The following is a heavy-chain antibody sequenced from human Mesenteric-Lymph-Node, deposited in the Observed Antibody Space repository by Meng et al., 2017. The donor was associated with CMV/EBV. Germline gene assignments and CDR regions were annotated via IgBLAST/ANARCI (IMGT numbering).Heavy chain of an antibody. V-gene: IGHV3-23*01. J-gene: IGHJ6*02. CDR2: ISGSGGST. CDR1: GFTFSSYA. D-gene: IGHD2-2*01. CDR3: ARGGWLRCSRSSCYQDYSGMDV. Sequence: GESLKISCAASGFTFSSYAMSWVRQAPGKGLEWVSAISGSGGSTYYADSVKGRFTISRDNSKNTLYLQMNSLRAEDTAVYYCARGGWLRCSRSSCYQDYSGMDVWGQGTTVTVSS.